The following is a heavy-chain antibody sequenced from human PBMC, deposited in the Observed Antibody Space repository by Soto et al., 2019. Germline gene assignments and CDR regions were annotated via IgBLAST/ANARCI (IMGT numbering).Heavy chain of an antibody. CDR1: GGTFSSYA. CDR2: IIPIFGTA. Sequence: QVQLVQSGAEVKKPGSSVKVSCKASGGTFSSYAISWVRQAPGQGLEWMGGIIPIFGTANYAQKFQGRVTITADEFTSTAYMELSRLRSEDTAVYYCAYYYDSSGYFGAFDIWGQGTMVTVSS. J-gene: IGHJ3*02. CDR3: AYYYDSSGYFGAFDI. V-gene: IGHV1-69*01. D-gene: IGHD3-22*01.